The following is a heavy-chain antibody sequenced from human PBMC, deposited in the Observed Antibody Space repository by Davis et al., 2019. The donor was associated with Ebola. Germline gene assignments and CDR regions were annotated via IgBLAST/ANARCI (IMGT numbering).Heavy chain of an antibody. Sequence: SETLSLTCAVYGGSFSGYYWSCIRQPPGKGLEWIGEINHSGSTNYNPSLKSRVTISVDTSKNQFSLKLSSVTAADTAVYYCARGGIQLWLMDYYYYGMDVWGQGTTVTVSS. CDR2: INHSGST. CDR3: ARGGIQLWLMDYYYYGMDV. J-gene: IGHJ6*02. V-gene: IGHV4-34*01. CDR1: GGSFSGYY. D-gene: IGHD5-18*01.